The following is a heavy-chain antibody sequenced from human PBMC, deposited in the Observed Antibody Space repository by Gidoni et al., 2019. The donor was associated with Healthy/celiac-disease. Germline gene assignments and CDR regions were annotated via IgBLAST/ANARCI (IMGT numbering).Heavy chain of an antibody. V-gene: IGHV3-11*06. CDR3: ARVDYGDYAVGY. D-gene: IGHD4-17*01. CDR2: IRSSSSYT. Sequence: QVQLVESGGGLVKPGGSVRLSCAASGSTFSDYYMSWIRQALGKGLEWGSYIRSSSSYTDYADSVKGRCTISRDNSKNSLYLQRNSLRAEDTAVYYCARVDYGDYAVGYWGQGTLVTVSS. J-gene: IGHJ4*02. CDR1: GSTFSDYY.